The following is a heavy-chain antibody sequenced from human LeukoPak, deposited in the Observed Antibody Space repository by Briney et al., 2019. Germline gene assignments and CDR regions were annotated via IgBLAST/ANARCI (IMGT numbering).Heavy chain of an antibody. CDR1: GYSFTSYW. CDR3: AAGYSSSRYYFDY. V-gene: IGHV5-51*01. CDR2: IYPGDSDT. D-gene: IGHD6-13*01. Sequence: GESLKISCKGSGYSFTSYWIGWVRQMPGKGLEWMGIIYPGDSDTRYSPSFQGQVTISADKSISTAYLQWSSLKASDPAMYYCAAGYSSSRYYFDYWGQGTLVTVSS. J-gene: IGHJ4*02.